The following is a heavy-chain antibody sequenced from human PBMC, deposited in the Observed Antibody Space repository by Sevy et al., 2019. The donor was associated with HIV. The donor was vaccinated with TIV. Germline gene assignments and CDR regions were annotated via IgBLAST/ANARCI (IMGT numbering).Heavy chain of an antibody. CDR3: ARDRGGPTGYYYGMDV. CDR1: GGTFSSYA. CDR2: IIPIFGTA. D-gene: IGHD2-15*01. V-gene: IGHV1-69*13. Sequence: ASVKVSCKASGGTFSSYAISWVRQAPGQGLEWMGGIIPIFGTANYAQKFQGRVTITADESTSTAYMELSSLRSEDMAVYYCARDRGGPTGYYYGMDVWGQGTTVTVSS. J-gene: IGHJ6*02.